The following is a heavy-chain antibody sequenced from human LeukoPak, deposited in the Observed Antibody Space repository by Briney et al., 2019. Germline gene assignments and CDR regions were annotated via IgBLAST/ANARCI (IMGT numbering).Heavy chain of an antibody. V-gene: IGHV1-69*13. D-gene: IGHD1-1*01. CDR2: IIPIFGTA. Sequence: SVKVSCKASGGTFSSYAISCVRQAPGQGLEWMGGIIPIFGTANYAQKFQGRVTITADESTSTAYMELSSLRSEDTSVYYCARGRLRTTGTGWFDPWGQGTLVTVSS. J-gene: IGHJ5*02. CDR1: GGTFSSYA. CDR3: ARGRLRTTGTGWFDP.